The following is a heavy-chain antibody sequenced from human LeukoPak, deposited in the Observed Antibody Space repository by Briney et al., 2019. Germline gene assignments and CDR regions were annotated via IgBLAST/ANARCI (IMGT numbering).Heavy chain of an antibody. V-gene: IGHV3-21*01. J-gene: IGHJ4*02. Sequence: GGSLRLSCAASGSTFSSYSMNWVRQAPGKGLEWVSSISSSSSYIYYADSVKGRFTISRDNSKNTLYLQMNSLRAEDTAVYYCVRDLAGYCTTWGQGTLVTVSS. CDR1: GSTFSSYS. CDR2: ISSSSSYI. CDR3: VRDLAGYCTT. D-gene: IGHD2-8*01.